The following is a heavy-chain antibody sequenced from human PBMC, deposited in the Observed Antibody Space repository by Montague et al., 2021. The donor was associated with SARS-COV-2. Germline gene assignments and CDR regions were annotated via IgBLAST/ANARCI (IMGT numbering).Heavy chain of an antibody. CDR1: SGSISNYY. CDR2: VYSSGST. Sequence: SETLSLTCTVSSGSISNYYWGWIRQPPGKGLEWIGYVYSSGSTNYNPSLEGRVTMSVDTSKNQFSLKLISVTAADTAVYYCARVRYSDGWTFDYWGQGTLVTVSS. J-gene: IGHJ4*02. D-gene: IGHD6-19*01. CDR3: ARVRYSDGWTFDY. V-gene: IGHV4-59*13.